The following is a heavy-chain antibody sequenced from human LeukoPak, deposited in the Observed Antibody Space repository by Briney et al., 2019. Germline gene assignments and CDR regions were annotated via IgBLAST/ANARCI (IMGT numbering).Heavy chain of an antibody. D-gene: IGHD3-3*01. Sequence: GGSLRLSCTASGFTFSNYWMHWVRQDPGKGLVWVSRINTDGSSTSYADSAKGRLTISRDNAKNTLFLQMNSLRAEDTAVYYCARALYDFWSGYYIANYMDVWGKGTPVTVSS. J-gene: IGHJ6*03. CDR3: ARALYDFWSGYYIANYMDV. CDR2: INTDGSST. CDR1: GFTFSNYW. V-gene: IGHV3-74*01.